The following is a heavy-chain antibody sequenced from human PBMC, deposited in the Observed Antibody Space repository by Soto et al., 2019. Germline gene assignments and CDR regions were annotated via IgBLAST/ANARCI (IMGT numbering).Heavy chain of an antibody. CDR1: GFTFSSYG. CDR2: IWYDGSNK. D-gene: IGHD5-12*01. Sequence: QVQLVESGGGVVQPGRSLRLSCAASGFTFSSYGMHWVRQAPGKGLEWVAVIWYDGSNKYYADSVKGRFTISRDNSKNTLYLQMNSLRAEDTAVYYCARYLSGYVQETMADYYYYYGMDVWGQGTTVTVSS. J-gene: IGHJ6*02. V-gene: IGHV3-33*01. CDR3: ARYLSGYVQETMADYYYYYGMDV.